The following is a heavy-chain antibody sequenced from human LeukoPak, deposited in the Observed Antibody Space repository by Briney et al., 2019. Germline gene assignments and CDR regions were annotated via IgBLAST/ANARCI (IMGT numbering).Heavy chain of an antibody. CDR1: GFSLSTYW. CDR2: INPEGTHT. CDR3: TRTHCSTTSCYPG. J-gene: IGHJ4*02. D-gene: IGHD2-2*01. Sequence: PGGSLRLSCVASGFSLSTYWMHWVRQAPGGGLVWVPRINPEGTHTTHAASVKGRFTIARDSTKNTIYQQMNSLRAEDTAVYYCTRTHCSTTSCYPGWGEGTPVTVSS. V-gene: IGHV3-74*01.